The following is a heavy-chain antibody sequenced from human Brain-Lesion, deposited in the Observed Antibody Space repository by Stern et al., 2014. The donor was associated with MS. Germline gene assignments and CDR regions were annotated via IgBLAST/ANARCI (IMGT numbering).Heavy chain of an antibody. CDR2: FDPEDGET. CDR1: GYTLTELS. V-gene: IGHV1-24*01. J-gene: IGHJ6*02. D-gene: IGHD3-3*01. CDR3: ATDRDDFRSGYSAPTKGYGLDV. Sequence: QVQLVQSGDEVKKPGASVKVSCKVSGYTLTELSMHWARQAPGKGLEWMGGFDPEDGETIYAQKFQGRVTMTEDTSTDTAYMELSSLRSEDTAVYYCATDRDDFRSGYSAPTKGYGLDVWGQGTTVTVTS.